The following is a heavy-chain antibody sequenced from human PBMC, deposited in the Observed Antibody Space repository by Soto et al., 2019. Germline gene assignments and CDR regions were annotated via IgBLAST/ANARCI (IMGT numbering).Heavy chain of an antibody. J-gene: IGHJ4*02. D-gene: IGHD2-15*01. CDR3: AKDRRKVVVAAPFDY. CDR2: ISYDGSNK. CDR1: GFTFSSHG. V-gene: IGHV3-30*18. Sequence: QVQLVESGGGVVQPGRSLRLSCAASGFTFSSHGMHWVRQAPGKGLEWVAVISYDGSNKYYADSVKGRFTISRDNSKNTLYLQMNSLRAEDTAVYYCAKDRRKVVVAAPFDYRGQGTLVTVSS.